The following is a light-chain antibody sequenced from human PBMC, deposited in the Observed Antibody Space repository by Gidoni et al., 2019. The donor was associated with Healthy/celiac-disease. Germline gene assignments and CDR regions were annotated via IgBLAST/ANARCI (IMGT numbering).Light chain of an antibody. CDR2: AAS. CDR1: QSISSY. CDR3: QQSYSTPWT. J-gene: IGKJ1*01. V-gene: IGKV1-39*01. Sequence: DIQMTQSPSSLSASVGDRVTITCRASQSISSYLNWYQQKPGKAPKLLIYAASRLQSGVPSRFSGSGSGTDFTLTISSLQPEDFATYYCQQSYSTPWTFXQXTKVXIK.